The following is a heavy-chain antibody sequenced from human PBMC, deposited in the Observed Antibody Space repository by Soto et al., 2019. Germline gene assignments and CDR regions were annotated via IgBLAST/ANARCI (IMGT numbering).Heavy chain of an antibody. D-gene: IGHD1-20*01. CDR2: ISSRGGDT. V-gene: IGHV3-23*01. J-gene: IGHJ6*02. CDR3: AKDLFPALSGKDYYYGLDV. CDR1: GFTFSDYA. Sequence: PGGSLRLSCAASGFTFSDYAMSCVRQAPGKGLQWVSVISSRGGDTYYADSVRGRFTISRDNSKSTLSLQMNSLRAEDTAIYYCAKDLFPALSGKDYYYGLDVWGPGTTVTVSS.